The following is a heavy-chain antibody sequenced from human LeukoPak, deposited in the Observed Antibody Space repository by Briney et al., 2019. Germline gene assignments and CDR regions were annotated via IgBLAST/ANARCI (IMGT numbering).Heavy chain of an antibody. Sequence: ASVKVSCKASGYTFTSYGISWVRQAPGQGLEWMGWISAYNDNTNYAQRVQGRVTLTTDTSTRTAYMELRSLSSDDTAVYYCARHYYDYLWGSYRPGDYLDYWGQGTLVTVSS. V-gene: IGHV1-18*01. CDR1: GYTFTSYG. CDR3: ARHYYDYLWGSYRPGDYLDY. J-gene: IGHJ4*02. CDR2: ISAYNDNT. D-gene: IGHD3-16*02.